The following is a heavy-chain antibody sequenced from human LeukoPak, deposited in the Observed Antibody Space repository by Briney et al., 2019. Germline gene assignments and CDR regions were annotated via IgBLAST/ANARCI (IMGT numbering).Heavy chain of an antibody. D-gene: IGHD3-10*01. J-gene: IGHJ4*02. Sequence: GGSLRLSCAASGFTFSSYAMHWVRQAPGKGLEWVAVISYDGSNKYYADSVKGRFTISRDNSKNTLYLQMNSLRAEDTAVYYCAPGLGESFFDYWGKGTLVTVSS. CDR2: ISYDGSNK. CDR1: GFTFSSYA. V-gene: IGHV3-30-3*01. CDR3: APGLGESFFDY.